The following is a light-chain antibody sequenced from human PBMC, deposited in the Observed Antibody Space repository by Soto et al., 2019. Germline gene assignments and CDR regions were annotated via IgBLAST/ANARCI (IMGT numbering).Light chain of an antibody. J-gene: IGKJ4*01. Sequence: DIQMTQSPSSLSASVGDRVTITCRASQTISRNLNLYQQKPGKAPDLLIVAASNLQSGVPSRFSGSGSGADFNLTISSLQPEDFATYYCRQGHSAPLTFGGGNKVEIK. V-gene: IGKV1-39*01. CDR1: QTISRN. CDR3: RQGHSAPLT. CDR2: AAS.